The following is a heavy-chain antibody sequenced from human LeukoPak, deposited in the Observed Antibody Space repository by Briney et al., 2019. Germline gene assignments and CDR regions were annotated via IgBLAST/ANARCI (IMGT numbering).Heavy chain of an antibody. CDR3: AREGRRYCSSTSCLAWFDP. J-gene: IGHJ5*02. Sequence: GGSLRLSCAASGFTFSSYWMSWVRQAPGKGLEWVANIKQDGSEKYYVDSVKGRFTISRDNAKNSLYLQMNSLRAEDTAVYYCAREGRRYCSSTSCLAWFDPWGQGTLVTVSS. D-gene: IGHD2-2*01. CDR2: IKQDGSEK. CDR1: GFTFSSYW. V-gene: IGHV3-7*01.